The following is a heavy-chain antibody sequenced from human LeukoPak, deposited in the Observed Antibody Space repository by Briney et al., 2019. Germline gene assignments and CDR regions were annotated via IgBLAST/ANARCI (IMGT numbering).Heavy chain of an antibody. CDR3: ARDRELGY. J-gene: IGHJ4*02. CDR2: SYHRGST. D-gene: IGHD1-1*01. CDR1: GGSISSYY. Sequence: PSETLSLTCTVSGGSISSYYWSWIRQPPEKGLEWIGWSYHRGSTSYNPSLKSRVAISVDTSKNQFSLKLSSVTAADTAVYYCARDRELGYWGQGTLVTVSS. V-gene: IGHV4-59*01.